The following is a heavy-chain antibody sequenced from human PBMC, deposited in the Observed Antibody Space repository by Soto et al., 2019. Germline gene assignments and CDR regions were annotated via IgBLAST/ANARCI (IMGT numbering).Heavy chain of an antibody. V-gene: IGHV4-30-2*01. Sequence: LSLTCAVSGGSISSGGYSWSWIRQPPGKGLEWIGYIYHSGSTCYNPSLKSRVTISVDRSKNQFSLKLSSVTAADTAVYYCARVSCGGSCLDYWGQGTLVTVSS. CDR3: ARVSCGGSCLDY. CDR2: IYHSGST. J-gene: IGHJ4*02. CDR1: GGSISSGGYS. D-gene: IGHD2-15*01.